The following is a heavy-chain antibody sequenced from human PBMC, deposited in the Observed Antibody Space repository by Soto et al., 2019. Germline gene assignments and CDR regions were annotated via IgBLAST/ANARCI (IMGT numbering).Heavy chain of an antibody. J-gene: IGHJ6*03. D-gene: IGHD4-17*01. Sequence: EVQLVESGGGLVQPGGSLRLSCAASGFTFSSYWMHWVRQAPGKGLVWVSRINSDGSSTSYADSVKGRFTISRDNAKNTRYLQMNSLRAEDTAVYYCARAGDGDYLGGYMDVWGKGTTVTVSS. CDR3: ARAGDGDYLGGYMDV. CDR1: GFTFSSYW. CDR2: INSDGSST. V-gene: IGHV3-74*01.